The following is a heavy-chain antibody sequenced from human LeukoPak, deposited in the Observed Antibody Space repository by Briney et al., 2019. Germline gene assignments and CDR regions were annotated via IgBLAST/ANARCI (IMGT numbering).Heavy chain of an antibody. CDR2: TRYDGSNE. Sequence: SGGSLRLSCAASGFTFSNYGMHWVRQAPGKGLEWVAFTRYDGSNEYYADSVKGRFTISRDNSKSTLYLQMNSLRAEDTAVYYCAKDSEQSYFDYWGQGTLVTVSS. V-gene: IGHV3-30*02. CDR1: GFTFSNYG. CDR3: AKDSEQSYFDY. D-gene: IGHD6-19*01. J-gene: IGHJ4*02.